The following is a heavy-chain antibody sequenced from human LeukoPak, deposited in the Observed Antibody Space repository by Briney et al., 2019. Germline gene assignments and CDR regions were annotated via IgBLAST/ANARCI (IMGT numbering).Heavy chain of an antibody. CDR1: GGSISSGGYS. J-gene: IGHJ5*02. CDR2: IYYSGST. V-gene: IGHV4-30-4*07. D-gene: IGHD6-6*01. CDR3: ARVSSSHWFDP. Sequence: SETLSLTCAVSGGSISSGGYSWSWIRQPPGKGLEWIGYIYYSGSTNYNPSLKSRVTISVDKSKNQFSLKLSSVTAADTAVYYCARVSSSHWFDPWAREPWSPSPQ.